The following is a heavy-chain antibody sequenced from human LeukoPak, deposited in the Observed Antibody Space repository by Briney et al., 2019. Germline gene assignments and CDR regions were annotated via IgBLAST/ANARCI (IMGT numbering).Heavy chain of an antibody. J-gene: IGHJ3*02. CDR2: IRYDGSNR. D-gene: IGHD6-19*01. Sequence: GGSLRLSCAASGFTFSSYGMHWVRQAPGKGLEWVAFIRYDGSNRYYADSVKGRFTISRDNSKNTLYLQMNSLRADDTAVYYCARGASVVAGNYNAFDIWGQGTMVTVSS. CDR3: ARGASVVAGNYNAFDI. V-gene: IGHV3-30*02. CDR1: GFTFSSYG.